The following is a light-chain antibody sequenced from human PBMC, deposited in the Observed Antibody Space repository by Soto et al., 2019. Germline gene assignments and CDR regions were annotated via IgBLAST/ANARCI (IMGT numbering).Light chain of an antibody. CDR3: LQHNSYPRT. CDR1: QGIRSD. CDR2: QAS. Sequence: DIQMTQSPSSLSASVGDRVTITCRASQGIRSDLAWYRQKPGNAPKRLIYQASRLQSGVPSRFSGSRSGTEFTLTISSLQPEDFATYYCLQHNSYPRTFGQGTKVEIK. J-gene: IGKJ1*01. V-gene: IGKV1-17*01.